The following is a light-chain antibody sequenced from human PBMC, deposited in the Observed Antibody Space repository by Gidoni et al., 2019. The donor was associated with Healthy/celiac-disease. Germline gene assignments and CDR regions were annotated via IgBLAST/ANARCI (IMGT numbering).Light chain of an antibody. CDR3: QQYNNWPPRT. J-gene: IGKJ1*01. V-gene: IGKV3-15*01. Sequence: EIVMTQSPATLSVSPRERATLSCRASQSVSSNLAWYQQKPGQAPRLLIYGASTRAHGIPARFSGSGSATEFTLTISSLLSEDFAVYYCQQYNNWPPRTFGQXTKVEIK. CDR2: GAS. CDR1: QSVSSN.